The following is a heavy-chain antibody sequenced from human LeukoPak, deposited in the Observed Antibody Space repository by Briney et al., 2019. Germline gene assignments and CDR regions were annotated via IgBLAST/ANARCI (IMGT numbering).Heavy chain of an antibody. CDR2: INHSGST. V-gene: IGHV4-34*01. CDR3: ARGRGWFGELRKRWFDP. CDR1: GGSFSGYY. J-gene: IGHJ5*02. D-gene: IGHD3-10*01. Sequence: PSETLSLTCAVYGGSFSGYYWSWIRQPPGKGLEWIREINHSGSTNYNPSLKSRVTISVDTSRNQFSLKLSSVTAADTAVYYCARGRGWFGELRKRWFDPWGQGTLVTVSS.